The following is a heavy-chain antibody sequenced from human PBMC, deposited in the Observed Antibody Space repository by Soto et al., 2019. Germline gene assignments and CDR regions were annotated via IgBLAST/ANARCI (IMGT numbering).Heavy chain of an antibody. J-gene: IGHJ5*02. Sequence: QVQLVESGGGVVQPGRSLRLSCVASGFTFSRYGMHWVRQAPGKGLEWVAVIWNDGSKQVYDDSVKGRFTISRDNSNNTLYLEMDSLRDEDTSVYYCARDDDYEANAIDLWGQGTLVTVSS. D-gene: IGHD4-17*01. CDR3: ARDDDYEANAIDL. V-gene: IGHV3-33*01. CDR2: IWNDGSKQ. CDR1: GFTFSRYG.